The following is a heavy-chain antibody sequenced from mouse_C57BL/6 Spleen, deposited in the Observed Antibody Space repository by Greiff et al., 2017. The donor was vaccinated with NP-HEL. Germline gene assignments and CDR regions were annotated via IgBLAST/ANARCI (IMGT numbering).Heavy chain of an antibody. D-gene: IGHD1-1*01. CDR1: GYTFTSYW. J-gene: IGHJ1*01. Sequence: QVQLQQSGAELVKPGASVKLSCKASGYTFTSYWMHWVKQRPGRGLEWIGRIDPNSGGTKYNEKFKSKATLTLDKPSSTAYIQLSRMTSDDSAFYYCSRSLLRRNVFFEVWGSGTTVTVSS. CDR3: SRSLLRRNVFFEV. V-gene: IGHV1-72*01. CDR2: IDPNSGGT.